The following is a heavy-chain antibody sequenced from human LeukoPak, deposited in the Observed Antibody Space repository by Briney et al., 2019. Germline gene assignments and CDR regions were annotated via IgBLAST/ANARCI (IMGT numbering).Heavy chain of an antibody. Sequence: RLTPGKGLEWISYIGIDSGNTNYADSVKGRFTISGDKAKNSLYLQMNSLRVEDTAVYYCARDYKYAFDNWGQGTLVTVSS. J-gene: IGHJ4*02. CDR3: ARDYKYAFDN. CDR2: IGIDSGNT. V-gene: IGHV3-11*06. D-gene: IGHD5-24*01.